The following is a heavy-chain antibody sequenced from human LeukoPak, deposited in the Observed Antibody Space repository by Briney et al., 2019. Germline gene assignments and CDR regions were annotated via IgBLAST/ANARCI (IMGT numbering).Heavy chain of an antibody. CDR2: INPDGRDT. Sequence: GGSLRLSCAASGFTFSSYGMHWVRQAPGKGLEWVAHINPDGRDTYYVDSVKGRFTISRDNAQNSMYLQMNSLRVEDTAVYYCTSWGDTTAEYFQRWGQGTLVTVSS. V-gene: IGHV3-7*01. D-gene: IGHD2-21*02. CDR3: TSWGDTTAEYFQR. CDR1: GFTFSSYG. J-gene: IGHJ1*01.